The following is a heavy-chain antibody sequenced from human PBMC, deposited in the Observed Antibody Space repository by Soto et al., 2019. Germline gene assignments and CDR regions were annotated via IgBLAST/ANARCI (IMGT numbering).Heavy chain of an antibody. CDR1: GGSISSYY. V-gene: IGHV4-59*01. J-gene: IGHJ4*02. Sequence: QVQLQESGPGLVKPSETLSLTCTVSGGSISSYYWSWIRQPPGKGLEWIGYIYYSGSTNYNPSLKSRVTISVDTSKNQFSLKLSSVTAADTAVYYCARLDYDFWSGYPLMFDYWGQGTLVTVSS. D-gene: IGHD3-3*01. CDR2: IYYSGST. CDR3: ARLDYDFWSGYPLMFDY.